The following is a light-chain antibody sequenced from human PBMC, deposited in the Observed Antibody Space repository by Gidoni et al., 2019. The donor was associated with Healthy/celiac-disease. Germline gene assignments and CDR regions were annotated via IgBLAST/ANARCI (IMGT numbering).Light chain of an antibody. Sequence: ERVMTQSPATLSVSPGERATLSCRASQSVNSDLAWYQQTPGQAPRLLIYGASTRATGIPARFSGGGSGTEFTLTISSLQSEDFAVYYCQQYNNWPRTFGQGTKLEIK. CDR3: QQYNNWPRT. CDR1: QSVNSD. CDR2: GAS. V-gene: IGKV3-15*01. J-gene: IGKJ2*01.